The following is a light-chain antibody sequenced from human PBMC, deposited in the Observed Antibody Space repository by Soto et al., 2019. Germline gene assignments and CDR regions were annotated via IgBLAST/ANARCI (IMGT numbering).Light chain of an antibody. CDR3: SSYTLSSTYV. J-gene: IGLJ1*01. CDR1: SSDVGGYNY. Sequence: GLTQPASVSRSPGQAITISCTGTSSDVGGYNYVSWYQQHPGKAPTLMIYDVSNRPSGVSNRFSGSKSGNTASLTISGLQAEDEADYYCSSYTLSSTYVFGTGTKVPVL. V-gene: IGLV2-14*01. CDR2: DVS.